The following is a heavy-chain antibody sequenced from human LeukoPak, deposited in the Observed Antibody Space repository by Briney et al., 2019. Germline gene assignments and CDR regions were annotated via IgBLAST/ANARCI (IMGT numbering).Heavy chain of an antibody. CDR3: AGGGYSSSLYPY. Sequence: GGSLRLSCAASGFTFSSYGMHWVRQAPGKGLEWVAVIWYDGSNKYYADSVKGRFTISRDNSKNTLYLQMNSLRAEDTAVYYCAGGGYSSSLYPYWGQGTLVTVSS. CDR2: IWYDGSNK. D-gene: IGHD6-13*01. CDR1: GFTFSSYG. J-gene: IGHJ4*02. V-gene: IGHV3-33*01.